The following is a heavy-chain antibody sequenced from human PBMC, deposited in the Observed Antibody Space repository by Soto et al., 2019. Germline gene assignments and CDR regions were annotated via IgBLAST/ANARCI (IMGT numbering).Heavy chain of an antibody. CDR1: GFIFSDYY. J-gene: IGHJ6*02. CDR2: ISNSGIT. CDR3: ARENYYKMDV. V-gene: IGHV3-11*05. Sequence: QVQLVESGGGLVKPGGSLRLSCAASGFIFSDYYMTWIRQSPGKGLEWISYISNSGITNYADSVKGRFTISRDNAKNSLYLQMDSLRAKDTAVCYCARENYYKMDVWGQGTTVTVSS.